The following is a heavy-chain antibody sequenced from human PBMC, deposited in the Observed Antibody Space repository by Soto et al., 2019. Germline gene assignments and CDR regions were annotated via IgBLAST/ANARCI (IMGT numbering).Heavy chain of an antibody. D-gene: IGHD2-2*01. CDR1: GFTFSSYG. CDR2: ISYDGSNK. CDR3: AKDGVVPGRYYYYGMDV. V-gene: IGHV3-30*18. Sequence: GGSLRLSCAASGFTFSSYGMHWVRQAPGKGLEWVAVISYDGSNKYYADSVKGRFTISRDNSKNTLYLQMNSLRAEDTAVYYCAKDGVVPGRYYYYGMDVWGQGTTVTVSS. J-gene: IGHJ6*02.